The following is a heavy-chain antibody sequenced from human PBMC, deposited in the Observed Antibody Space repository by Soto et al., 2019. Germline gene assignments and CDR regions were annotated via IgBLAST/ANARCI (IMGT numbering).Heavy chain of an antibody. V-gene: IGHV3-21*01. Sequence: GESLRLSREVSGFNFNNYGINWVRQAPGKGLEWVSSVSKSDYTYYSDSVKGRFTISRDNAKNSVSLQMNTLRAEDTAVYYCAREDSIIIPAVSDFWGQGTLVTVSS. J-gene: IGHJ4*02. CDR1: GFNFNNYG. CDR3: AREDSIIIPAVSDF. CDR2: VSKSDYT. D-gene: IGHD2-2*01.